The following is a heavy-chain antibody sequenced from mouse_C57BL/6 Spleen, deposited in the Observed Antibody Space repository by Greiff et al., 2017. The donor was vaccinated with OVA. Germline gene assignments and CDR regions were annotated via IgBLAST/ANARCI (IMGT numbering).Heavy chain of an antibody. Sequence: EVQVVESGGDLVKPGGSLKLSCAASGFTFSSYGMSWVRQTPDKRLEWVATISSGGSYTYYPDSVKGRFTISRDNAKNTLYLQMSSLKSEDTAMYYCARQGYYGSIYYYAMDYWGQGTSVTVAS. CDR1: GFTFSSYG. CDR2: ISSGGSYT. CDR3: ARQGYYGSIYYYAMDY. D-gene: IGHD1-1*01. V-gene: IGHV5-6*01. J-gene: IGHJ4*01.